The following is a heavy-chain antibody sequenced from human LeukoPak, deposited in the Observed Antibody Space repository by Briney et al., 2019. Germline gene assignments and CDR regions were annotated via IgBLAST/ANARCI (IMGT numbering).Heavy chain of an antibody. D-gene: IGHD3-9*01. CDR2: IYYSGST. CDR1: GGSISSGTYY. Sequence: SETLSLTCTVSGGSISSGTYYWGWIRQPPGKGLEWIGSIYYSGSTYYNPSLKSRVTISVDTSKNQFSLKPSSVTAADTAVYYCARAEYDILTGYYDVSDNPDAFDIWGQGTMVTVSS. CDR3: ARAEYDILTGYYDVSDNPDAFDI. J-gene: IGHJ3*02. V-gene: IGHV4-39*07.